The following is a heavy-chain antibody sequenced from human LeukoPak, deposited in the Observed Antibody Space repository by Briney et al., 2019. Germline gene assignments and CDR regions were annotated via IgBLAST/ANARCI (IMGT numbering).Heavy chain of an antibody. D-gene: IGHD3-22*01. CDR2: ISPSGGST. CDR3: ARDGTHYDSSGGSYFDY. V-gene: IGHV1-46*01. CDR1: GGTFSSYA. Sequence: ASVKVSCKASGGTFSSYAISWVRQAPGHGLEWMGRISPSGGSTSYAQKFQGRVTMTRDTSTSTVYMELSSLRSEDTAVYYCARDGTHYDSSGGSYFDYWGQGTLVTVSS. J-gene: IGHJ4*02.